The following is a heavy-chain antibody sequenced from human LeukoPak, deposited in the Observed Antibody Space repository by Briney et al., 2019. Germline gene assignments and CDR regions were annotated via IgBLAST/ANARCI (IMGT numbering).Heavy chain of an antibody. CDR2: VYYSGST. CDR3: ARAGIAAAGNRWFDP. D-gene: IGHD6-13*01. Sequence: SETLSLTCTVSGGSISSYYWSWIRQPPGKGLEWIGYVYYSGSTNYNPSLKSRITISVDTSKNQFSLKLSSVTAADTAVYYCARAGIAAAGNRWFDPWGQGTLVTVSS. J-gene: IGHJ5*02. V-gene: IGHV4-59*01. CDR1: GGSISSYY.